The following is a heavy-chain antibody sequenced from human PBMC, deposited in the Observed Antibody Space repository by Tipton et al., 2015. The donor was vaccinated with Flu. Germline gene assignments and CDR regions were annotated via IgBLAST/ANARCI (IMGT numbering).Heavy chain of an antibody. D-gene: IGHD2/OR15-2a*01. J-gene: IGHJ4*02. Sequence: GLVKPSETLSLTCAVSGYSISRGYYWGWIRQPPGKGLEWIGSIYHNGDIHFNPSLKSRVSISVDTSNNRFSLNLTSVTAADTAVDYCAGAEIGDFDYRGQGTLVTVSS. CDR3: AGAEIGDFDY. CDR1: GYSISRGYY. CDR2: IYHNGDI. V-gene: IGHV4-38-2*01.